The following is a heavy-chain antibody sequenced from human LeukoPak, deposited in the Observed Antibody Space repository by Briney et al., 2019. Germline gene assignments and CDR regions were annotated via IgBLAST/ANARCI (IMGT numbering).Heavy chain of an antibody. CDR2: ISYDGGDN. Sequence: GGSLRLSCAASGFTFSSYGMHWVRQAPGKGLGWVALISYDGGDNFYADSVKGRFTISRDNAKNSLYLQMNSLRDEDTAVYYCARDQGFDYWGQGTLVTVSS. CDR1: GFTFSSYG. V-gene: IGHV3-30*03. CDR3: ARDQGFDY. J-gene: IGHJ4*02.